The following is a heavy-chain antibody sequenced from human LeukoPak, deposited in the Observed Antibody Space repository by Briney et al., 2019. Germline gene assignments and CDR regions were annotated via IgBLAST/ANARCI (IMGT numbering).Heavy chain of an antibody. CDR3: ATRNNGCPCH. V-gene: IGHV3-7*01. CDR1: GFTFTTYW. Sequence: PGGSLRLSCAASGFTFTTYWMMWVRQAPGKGLEWVAKIKQDGSEEYYVDSVRGRFTISRDNAKNSVYLQMNSLRAEDTAVYYCATRNNGCPCHWGQGTLVTVSS. D-gene: IGHD5-24*01. CDR2: IKQDGSEE. J-gene: IGHJ4*02.